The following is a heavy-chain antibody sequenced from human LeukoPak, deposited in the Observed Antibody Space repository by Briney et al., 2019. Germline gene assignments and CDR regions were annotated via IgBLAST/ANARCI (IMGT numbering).Heavy chain of an antibody. V-gene: IGHV3-74*01. CDR2: INSDGSST. J-gene: IGHJ4*02. CDR1: GFTFSSYW. Sequence: GGSLRLSCAASGFTFSSYWMHWVRQAPGKGLVWVSRINSDGSSTNYADSVKGRFTISRDNAKNTLYLQMNSLRAEDTAVYYCARQSFAPFQVGPETPIESWGQGTLVTVSS. D-gene: IGHD1-26*01. CDR3: ARQSFAPFQVGPETPIES.